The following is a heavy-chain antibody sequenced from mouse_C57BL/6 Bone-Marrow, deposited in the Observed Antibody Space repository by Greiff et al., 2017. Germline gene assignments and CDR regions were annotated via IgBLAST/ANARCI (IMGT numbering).Heavy chain of an antibody. J-gene: IGHJ4*01. V-gene: IGHV1-53*01. CDR3: TRKGENWYYDMDY. Sequence: QVQLQQSGAELVKPGASVKLSCKASGYTFTSYYMYWVKQRPGQGLEWIGEINPSNGGTNFNELFKSKATLTVDKSSSTAYMQLRSLTSEDAAVYYGTRKGENWYYDMDYWGRGTSATVTS. CDR1: GYTFTSYY. CDR2: INPSNGGT. D-gene: IGHD4-1*01.